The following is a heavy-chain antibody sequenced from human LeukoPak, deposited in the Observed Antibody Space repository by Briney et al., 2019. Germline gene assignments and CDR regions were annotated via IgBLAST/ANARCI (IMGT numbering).Heavy chain of an antibody. CDR2: IYYSGST. CDR3: ARLNTAEASYYYDSSGYYRCFDY. V-gene: IGHV4-39*01. D-gene: IGHD3-22*01. CDR1: GGSISSNSYY. J-gene: IGHJ4*02. Sequence: SETLSLTCTVSGGSISSNSYYWGWIRQPPGKGLEWIGTIYYSGSTYYNPSLKSRVTISVDTSKNQFSLKLSSVTAADTAVYYCARLNTAEASYYYDSSGYYRCFDYWGQGTLVTVSS.